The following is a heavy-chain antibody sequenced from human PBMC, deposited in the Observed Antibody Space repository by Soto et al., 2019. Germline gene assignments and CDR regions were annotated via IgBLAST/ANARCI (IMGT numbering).Heavy chain of an antibody. V-gene: IGHV4-31*03. CDR1: GGSISSGGYY. CDR2: IYYSGST. Sequence: SETLSLTCTVSGGSISSGGYYWSWIRQHPGKGLEWIGYIYYSGSTYYNPSLKSRVTISVDTSKNQFSLKLSSVTAADTAVYYCARRGYSGYDYGRYYYYMDVWGKGTTVTVSS. D-gene: IGHD5-12*01. CDR3: ARRGYSGYDYGRYYYYMDV. J-gene: IGHJ6*03.